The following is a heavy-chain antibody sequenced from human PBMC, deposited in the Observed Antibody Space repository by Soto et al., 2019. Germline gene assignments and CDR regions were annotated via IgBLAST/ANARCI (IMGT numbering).Heavy chain of an antibody. CDR1: GYTFTGYY. CDR2: INPNSGGT. CDR3: ARLRVWEWFLGYYYGMDV. J-gene: IGHJ6*02. D-gene: IGHD3-3*01. Sequence: ASVKVSCKASGYTFTGYYMHWVRQAPGQGLEWMGWINPNSGGTNYAQKFQGRVTMTRDTSISTAYMELSRLRSDDTAVYYCARLRVWEWFLGYYYGMDVWGQGTTVTVSS. V-gene: IGHV1-2*02.